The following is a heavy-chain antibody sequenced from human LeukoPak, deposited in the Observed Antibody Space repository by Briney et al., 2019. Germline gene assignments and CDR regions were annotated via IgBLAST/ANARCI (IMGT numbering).Heavy chain of an antibody. D-gene: IGHD3/OR15-3a*01. V-gene: IGHV3-7*03. CDR1: GFTFGDTW. Sequence: GGSLRLSCAASGFTFGDTWMNWVRQVPGQGLEWVANIKQDGSEKFYVASVKGRFTISRDNGKSSLYLQINSLRAEDTALYYCATSYDMGWLIGYWGQGTLVTVSS. CDR3: ATSYDMGWLIGY. CDR2: IKQDGSEK. J-gene: IGHJ4*02.